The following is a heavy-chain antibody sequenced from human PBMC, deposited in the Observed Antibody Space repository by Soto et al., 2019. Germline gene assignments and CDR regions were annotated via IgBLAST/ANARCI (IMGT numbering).Heavy chain of an antibody. CDR2: IYYSGST. Sequence: PSETLSLTCTVSGGSISSGDYYWSWIRQPPGKGLEWIGYIYYSGSTYYNPSLKSRVTISVDTSKNQFSLKLSSVTAADTAVYYCARGDAYYDILTGYLDPSGQATLVTVSS. D-gene: IGHD3-9*01. CDR1: GGSISSGDYY. V-gene: IGHV4-30-4*01. CDR3: ARGDAYYDILTGYLDP. J-gene: IGHJ5*02.